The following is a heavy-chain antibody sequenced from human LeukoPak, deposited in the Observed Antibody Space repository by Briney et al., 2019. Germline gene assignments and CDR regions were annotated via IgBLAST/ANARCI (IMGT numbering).Heavy chain of an antibody. Sequence: PSETLSLTCTVSGGSISSYYWSWIRQPPGKGLEWIGYIYYSGSTNYNPSLKSRVTISVDTSKNQFSLKLSSVTAADTAVYYCARYWLGYCSSTSCPSFDYWGQGTLVTVSS. J-gene: IGHJ4*02. V-gene: IGHV4-59*12. CDR1: GGSISSYY. CDR3: ARYWLGYCSSTSCPSFDY. CDR2: IYYSGST. D-gene: IGHD2-2*01.